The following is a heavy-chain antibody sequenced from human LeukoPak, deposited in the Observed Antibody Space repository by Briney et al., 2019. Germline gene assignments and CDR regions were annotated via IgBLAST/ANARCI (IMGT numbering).Heavy chain of an antibody. V-gene: IGHV3-30*02. J-gene: IGHJ3*02. Sequence: TGGSLRLSCAASGFTFSTYGMHWVRQAPGKGLEWVAFIRYDGNNKYYADSVKGRFTISRDNSKNTLYLQMNSLRAEDTAVYYCGKVYYDFWSGPSLGVFDIWGQGTMLTVPS. CDR1: GFTFSTYG. D-gene: IGHD3-3*01. CDR2: IRYDGNNK. CDR3: GKVYYDFWSGPSLGVFDI.